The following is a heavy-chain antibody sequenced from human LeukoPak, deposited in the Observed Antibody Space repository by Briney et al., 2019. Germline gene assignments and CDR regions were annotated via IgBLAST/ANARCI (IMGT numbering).Heavy chain of an antibody. D-gene: IGHD2-2*01. V-gene: IGHV3-21*01. CDR1: GFTFSSCS. J-gene: IGHJ5*02. Sequence: AGGSLRLSCAASGFTFSSCSMNWVRQAPGKGLEWVSSISSSSSYIYYADSVKGRFTISRDNAKNSLYLQMNSLRAEDTAVYYCAPDRGYCSSTSCYSREDWFDPWGQGTLVTVSS. CDR3: APDRGYCSSTSCYSREDWFDP. CDR2: ISSSSSYI.